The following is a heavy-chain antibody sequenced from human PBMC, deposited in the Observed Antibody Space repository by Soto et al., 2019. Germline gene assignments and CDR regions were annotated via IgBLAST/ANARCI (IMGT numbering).Heavy chain of an antibody. V-gene: IGHV4-59*01. CDR1: GGSISSYY. CDR3: AGVSRAYYDSSSRAFDI. J-gene: IGHJ3*02. CDR2: IYYSGST. Sequence: SETLSLTCTVSGGSISSYYWRWIRQPPGKGLEWIGYIYYSGSTNYNPSLKSRVTISVDTSKNQFSLKLSSVTAADTAVYYCAGVSRAYYDSSSRAFDIWGQGTMVTVSS. D-gene: IGHD3-22*01.